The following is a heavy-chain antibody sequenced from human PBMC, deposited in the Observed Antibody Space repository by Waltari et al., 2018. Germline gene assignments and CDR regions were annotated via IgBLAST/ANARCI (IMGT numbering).Heavy chain of an antibody. D-gene: IGHD1-26*01. CDR1: GGSFSGSY. CDR3: ARPRVGSYLGYFQH. Sequence: QVQLQQWGAGLLKPSEPLSLPCAVYGGSFSGSYWSWIRQPPGKGLEWIGEINHSGITNYNPSLKRRVTISVDTSKNQFSLKLSSVTAADTAVYYCARPRVGSYLGYFQHWGQGTLVTVSS. V-gene: IGHV4-34*01. CDR2: INHSGIT. J-gene: IGHJ1*01.